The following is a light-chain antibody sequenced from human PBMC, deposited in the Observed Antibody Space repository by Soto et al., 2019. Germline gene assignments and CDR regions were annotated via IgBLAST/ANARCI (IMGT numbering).Light chain of an antibody. J-gene: IGKJ4*01. CDR3: QQYGSSPLT. Sequence: EIVLTQSPGTLSLSPGERATLSCRASHSVSSTYLAWYRQKPGQAPRLLIYGASSRAPGIPDRFSGSGSGTDFTLTISRLEPEDFAVYYCQQYGSSPLTFGGGTKVEIK. CDR1: HSVSSTY. CDR2: GAS. V-gene: IGKV3-20*01.